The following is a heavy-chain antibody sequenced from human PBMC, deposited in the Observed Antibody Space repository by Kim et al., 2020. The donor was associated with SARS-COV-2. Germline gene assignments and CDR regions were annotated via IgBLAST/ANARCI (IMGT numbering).Heavy chain of an antibody. CDR2: IWYDGSNK. CDR3: ARDLRVGGSYYLDY. V-gene: IGHV3-33*01. CDR1: GFTFSSYG. Sequence: GGSLRLSCAASGFTFSSYGMHWVRQAPGKGLEWVAVIWYDGSNKYYADSVKGRFTISRDNSKNTLYLQMNSLRAEDTAVYYCARDLRVGGSYYLDYWGQGTLVTVSS. D-gene: IGHD1-26*01. J-gene: IGHJ4*02.